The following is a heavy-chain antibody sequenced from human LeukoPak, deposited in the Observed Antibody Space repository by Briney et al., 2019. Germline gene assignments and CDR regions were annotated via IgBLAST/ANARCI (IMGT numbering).Heavy chain of an antibody. V-gene: IGHV1-8*03. D-gene: IGHD4-17*01. Sequence: ASVKVSCKASGYTFTSYDINWVRQATGQGLEWMGWMNPNSGNTGYAQKFQGRVTITRNTSISTAYMELSSLRAEDTAVYYCAKYYGDDPDYYYYMDVWGKGTTVTISS. CDR3: AKYYGDDPDYYYYMDV. CDR1: GYTFTSYD. J-gene: IGHJ6*03. CDR2: MNPNSGNT.